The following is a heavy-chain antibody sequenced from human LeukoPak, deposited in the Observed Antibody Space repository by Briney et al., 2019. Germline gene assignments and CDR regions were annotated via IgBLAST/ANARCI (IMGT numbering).Heavy chain of an antibody. D-gene: IGHD6-19*01. CDR3: AKAGGSGWYEGYYFDY. J-gene: IGHJ4*02. CDR2: ISGSGGNT. V-gene: IGHV3-23*01. Sequence: PGGSLRLSCAASGFTFSSYVMNWVRQAPGKGLEWVSTISGSGGNTYYADSVKGRFTISRDNSKNTLYLQMNSLRAEDTAVCYCAKAGGSGWYEGYYFDYWGQGTLVTVSS. CDR1: GFTFSSYV.